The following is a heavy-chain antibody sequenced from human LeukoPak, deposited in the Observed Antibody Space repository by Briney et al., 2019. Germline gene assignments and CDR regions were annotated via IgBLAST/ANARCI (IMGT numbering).Heavy chain of an antibody. CDR3: ARGRGTTMVRGVITNYFDV. D-gene: IGHD3-10*01. CDR2: INPNSGGT. V-gene: IGHV1-2*02. J-gene: IGHJ2*01. CDR1: GYTFANFH. Sequence: ASVKVSCKASGYTFANFHMHWVRQAPGQGLEWMGVINPNSGGTNYAQKFQDSVTMTRDTSVNTAFMELSRLKSDDTAIYYCARGRGTTMVRGVITNYFDVWGRGSLVTVSS.